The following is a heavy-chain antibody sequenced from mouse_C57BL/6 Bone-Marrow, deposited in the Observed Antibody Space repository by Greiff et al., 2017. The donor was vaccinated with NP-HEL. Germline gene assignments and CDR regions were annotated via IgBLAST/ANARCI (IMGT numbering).Heavy chain of an antibody. J-gene: IGHJ2*01. Sequence: EVQLQESGGGLVKPGGSLKLSCAASGFTFSDYGMHWVRQAPEKGLEWVAYISSGSSTIYYADTGKGRFTISRDNAKNTLFLQMTSLRSEDTAMYYCARRNYRNYVFFDYWGQGTTLTVSS. V-gene: IGHV5-17*01. CDR1: GFTFSDYG. CDR3: ARRNYRNYVFFDY. CDR2: ISSGSSTI. D-gene: IGHD2-5*01.